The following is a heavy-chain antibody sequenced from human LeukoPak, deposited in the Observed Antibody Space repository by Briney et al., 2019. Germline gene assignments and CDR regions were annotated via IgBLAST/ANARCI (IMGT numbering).Heavy chain of an antibody. V-gene: IGHV3-74*01. D-gene: IGHD3-10*01. CDR1: GFAFSRYW. J-gene: IGHJ4*02. CDR3: ARDPSAFAGYFDF. Sequence: GGSLRLSCAASGFAFSRYWMHWVRQAPGKGVSCVSRIEVDGSSTTYADYVKGRFTISRDNAKNTLYLQMNSLSAEDTAVYFCARDPSAFAGYFDFWGQGTLVTASS. CDR2: IEVDGSST.